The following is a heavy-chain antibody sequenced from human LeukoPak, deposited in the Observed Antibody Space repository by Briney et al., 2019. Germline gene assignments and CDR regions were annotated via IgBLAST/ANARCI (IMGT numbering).Heavy chain of an antibody. Sequence: PGGSLRLSCEGSRYIFYSYAMTWVRQAPGKGLEWVSSINGGGDITYYAESVKGRFTVSRDNSKNTLFLQMNSLRAEDTAVFYCAKRYGDSTGWFFDFWGQGSLVTVSS. CDR3: AKRYGDSTGWFFDF. CDR2: INGGGDIT. CDR1: RYIFYSYA. D-gene: IGHD6-13*01. V-gene: IGHV3-23*01. J-gene: IGHJ4*02.